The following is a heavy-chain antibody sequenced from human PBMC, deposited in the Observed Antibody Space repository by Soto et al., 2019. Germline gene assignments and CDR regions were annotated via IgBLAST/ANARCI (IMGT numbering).Heavy chain of an antibody. CDR2: ISYDGSNK. J-gene: IGHJ4*02. V-gene: IGHV3-30-3*01. Sequence: ESGGGVVQPGRSLRLSCAASGFTFSSYAMHWVRQAPGKGLGRVAVISYDGSNKYYADSVKGRFTISRDNSKNTLYLQRNSLRAEDTAVYYCARDWADYWGQGTLVTVSS. D-gene: IGHD3-16*01. CDR3: ARDWADY. CDR1: GFTFSSYA.